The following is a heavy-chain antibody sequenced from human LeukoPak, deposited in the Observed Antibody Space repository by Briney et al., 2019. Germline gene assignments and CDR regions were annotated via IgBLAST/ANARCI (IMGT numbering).Heavy chain of an antibody. D-gene: IGHD1-14*01. V-gene: IGHV3-23*01. J-gene: IGHJ5*02. CDR3: AKDLERSGGPNWFDP. CDR2: ISGSGGST. Sequence: GGSLRLSCAASGFTFSSYAMSWVRQAPGKGLEWVSAISGSGGSTYYADSVKGRFTISRDNSKNTLYLQMNSLRAEDTAVYYCAKDLERSGGPNWFDPRGPGNPGHRLL. CDR1: GFTFSSYA.